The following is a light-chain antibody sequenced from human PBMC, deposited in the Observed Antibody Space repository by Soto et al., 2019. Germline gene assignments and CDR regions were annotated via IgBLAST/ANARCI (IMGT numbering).Light chain of an antibody. J-gene: IGKJ3*01. Sequence: EVVLTQSPGTLSLSPGERATLSFMASQSVSNSFLAWYQQKPGQAPRLLIYDASNRATGIPARFSGSGSGTDFTLTISSLEPEDFAVYYCQQRSNWPLFGPGTKVDIK. CDR2: DAS. V-gene: IGKV3-11*01. CDR1: QSVSNSF. CDR3: QQRSNWPL.